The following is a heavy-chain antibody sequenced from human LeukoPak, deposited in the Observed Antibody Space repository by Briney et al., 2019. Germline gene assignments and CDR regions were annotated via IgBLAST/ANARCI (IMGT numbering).Heavy chain of an antibody. CDR3: ARHGAYCSGGSCPNWFDP. V-gene: IGHV4-59*08. Sequence: SETLSLTCTVSGGSISSYYWSWIRQPPGKGLEWIGYIYYSGSINYNPSLKSRVTISVDTSKNQFSLKLSSVTAADTAVYYCARHGAYCSGGSCPNWFDPWGQGTLVTVSS. CDR2: IYYSGSI. D-gene: IGHD2-15*01. CDR1: GGSISSYY. J-gene: IGHJ5*02.